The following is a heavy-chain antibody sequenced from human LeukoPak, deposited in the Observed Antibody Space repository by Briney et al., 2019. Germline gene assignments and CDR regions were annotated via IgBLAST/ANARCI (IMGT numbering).Heavy chain of an antibody. D-gene: IGHD3-10*01. CDR3: ARTLLWFGELFLDY. CDR2: MNPNSGNT. V-gene: IGHV1-8*01. CDR1: GYTFTSYD. Sequence: ASVKVSCKASGYTFTSYDINWVRQAPGQGLEWMGWMNPNSGNTGYAQKFQGRVTMTRNTSISTAYMELSSLRSEDTAVYYCARTLLWFGELFLDYWGQGTLVTVSS. J-gene: IGHJ4*02.